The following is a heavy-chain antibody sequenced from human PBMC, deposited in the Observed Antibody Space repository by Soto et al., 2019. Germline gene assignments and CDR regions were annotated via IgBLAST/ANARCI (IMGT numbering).Heavy chain of an antibody. D-gene: IGHD4-17*01. J-gene: IGHJ4*02. CDR3: ARRMDYGGNFFDY. CDR2: ISSSSSYI. CDR1: GFTFSSYS. Sequence: GGSLRLSCAASGFTFSSYSMNWVRQAPGKGLEWVSSISSSSSYIYYADSVKGRFTISRDNAKNSLYLQMNSLRAEDTAVYYCARRMDYGGNFFDYWGQGTLVTVSS. V-gene: IGHV3-21*01.